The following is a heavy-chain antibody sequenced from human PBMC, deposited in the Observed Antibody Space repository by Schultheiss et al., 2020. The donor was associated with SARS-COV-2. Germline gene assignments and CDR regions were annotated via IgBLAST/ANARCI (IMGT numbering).Heavy chain of an antibody. CDR3: ASPRFGY. CDR1: GFTFSSYA. Sequence: GESLKISCAASGFTFSSYAMHWVRQAPGKGLVWVSRINSDGSITSYADSVKGRFTISRDNSKNTLYLQMNSLRAEDTAVYYCASPRFGYWGQGTLVTVSS. J-gene: IGHJ4*02. D-gene: IGHD3-10*01. V-gene: IGHV3-74*01. CDR2: INSDGSIT.